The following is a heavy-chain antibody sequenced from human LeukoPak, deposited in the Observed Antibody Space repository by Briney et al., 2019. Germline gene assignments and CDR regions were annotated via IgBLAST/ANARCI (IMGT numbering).Heavy chain of an antibody. CDR1: GFTFSRYW. CDR2: INQDGNEE. CDR3: VRDDSSGKHYLEY. D-gene: IGHD3-22*01. Sequence: GESLRLSCAASGFTFSRYWMSWVRQAPGKGLKWVANINQDGNEEYYVDSVKGRFTITRDNAKNSLYLQMNSLRAEDTALYFCVRDDSSGKHYLEYWGQGTLATVSS. J-gene: IGHJ4*02. V-gene: IGHV3-7*01.